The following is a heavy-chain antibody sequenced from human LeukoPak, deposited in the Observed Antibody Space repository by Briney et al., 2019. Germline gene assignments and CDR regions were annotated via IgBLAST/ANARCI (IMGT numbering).Heavy chain of an antibody. CDR2: IYYSGST. CDR1: GGSISSSSYY. V-gene: IGHV4-61*01. Sequence: SSETLSLTCTVSGGSISSSSYYWSWIRQPPGKGLEWIGYIYYSGSTNYNPSLKSRVTMSVDTSKNQFSLKLSSVTAADTAVYYCARDHGTYYYDSSGYFGWFDPWGQGTLVTVSS. CDR3: ARDHGTYYYDSSGYFGWFDP. J-gene: IGHJ5*02. D-gene: IGHD3-22*01.